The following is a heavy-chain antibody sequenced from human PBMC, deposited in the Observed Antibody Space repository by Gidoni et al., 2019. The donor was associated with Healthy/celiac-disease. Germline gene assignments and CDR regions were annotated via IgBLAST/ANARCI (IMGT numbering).Heavy chain of an antibody. Sequence: EVQLVESGGGLVKPGRSLRLSCTASGFTFGDYAMSWFRQAPGKGLEWVGFIRSKAYGGTTEYAASAKGRFTISRDDSKSIAYLQMNSLKTEDTAVYYCTRDPGRSGWYDYWGQGTLVTVSS. CDR1: GFTFGDYA. J-gene: IGHJ4*02. CDR3: TRDPGRSGWYDY. D-gene: IGHD6-19*01. V-gene: IGHV3-49*05. CDR2: IRSKAYGGTT.